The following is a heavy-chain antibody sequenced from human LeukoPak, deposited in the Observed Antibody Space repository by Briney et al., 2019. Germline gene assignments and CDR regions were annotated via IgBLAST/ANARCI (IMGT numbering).Heavy chain of an antibody. CDR3: ARAQYYYDSSGYIDY. CDR1: GGSFSGYY. D-gene: IGHD3-22*01. J-gene: IGHJ4*02. V-gene: IGHV4-34*01. Sequence: SETLSLTCAVYGGSFSGYYWSWIRQPPGKGLEWIGEINHSGSTNYNPSLKSRVTISVDTSKNQFSLKLSSVAAADTAVYYCARAQYYYDSSGYIDYWGQGTLVTVSS. CDR2: INHSGST.